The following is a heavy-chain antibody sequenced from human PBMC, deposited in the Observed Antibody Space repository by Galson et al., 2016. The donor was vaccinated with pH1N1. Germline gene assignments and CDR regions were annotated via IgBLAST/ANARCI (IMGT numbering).Heavy chain of an antibody. D-gene: IGHD1-14*01. Sequence: SVKVSCKASGGPLSSYATGWVRQAPGQGPEWMGGIMPIFGTTKYEQKFQGRVTITADEMSGSAYIGLRGLTSMDTAVYYCVGSTGYNKLNAPFDVWGQGTLVIVSS. V-gene: IGHV1-69*13. CDR3: VGSTGYNKLNAPFDV. CDR2: IMPIFGTT. CDR1: GGPLSSYA. J-gene: IGHJ3*01.